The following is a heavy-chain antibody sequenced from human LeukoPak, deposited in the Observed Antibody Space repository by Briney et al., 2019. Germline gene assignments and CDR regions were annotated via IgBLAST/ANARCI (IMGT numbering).Heavy chain of an antibody. V-gene: IGHV3-21*01. Sequence: PGGSLRLSCAASGXTFSSYSMNWVRQAPGKGLEWVSSISSSSSYIYYADPVKGRFTISRDNAKNSLYLQMNSLRAEDTAVYYCARGWVGAITEYFQQWGQGTLVTVSS. CDR2: ISSSSSYI. J-gene: IGHJ1*01. CDR1: GXTFSSYS. CDR3: ARGWVGAITEYFQQ. D-gene: IGHD1-26*01.